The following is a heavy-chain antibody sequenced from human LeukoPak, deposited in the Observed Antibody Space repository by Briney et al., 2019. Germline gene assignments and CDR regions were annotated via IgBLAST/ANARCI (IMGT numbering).Heavy chain of an antibody. CDR1: GFTFSSYS. D-gene: IGHD1-26*01. V-gene: IGHV3-48*01. CDR2: ISSSSSTI. J-gene: IGHJ4*02. Sequence: GGSLRLSCAASGFTFSSYSMNWVRQAPGKGLEWVSYISSSSSTIYYADSVKGRFTISRDNAKNSLYLQMNSLRAEDTAVYYCARVPKEWELHPLDYWGQGTLVTVSS. CDR3: ARVPKEWELHPLDY.